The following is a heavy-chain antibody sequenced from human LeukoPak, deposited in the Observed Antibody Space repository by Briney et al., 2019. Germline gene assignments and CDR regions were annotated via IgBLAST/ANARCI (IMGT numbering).Heavy chain of an antibody. D-gene: IGHD2-21*02. V-gene: IGHV4-59*08. J-gene: IGHJ4*02. CDR1: GGSISSYY. CDR2: IYYSGST. Sequence: PSETLSLTCTVSGGSISSYYWSWIRQPPGKGLEWIGYIYYSGSTNYNPSLKSRVTISVDTSKNQFSLKLSSVTAADTAVYYCARHSNPTPLCGGDCYPFDYWGQGTLVTVSS. CDR3: ARHSNPTPLCGGDCYPFDY.